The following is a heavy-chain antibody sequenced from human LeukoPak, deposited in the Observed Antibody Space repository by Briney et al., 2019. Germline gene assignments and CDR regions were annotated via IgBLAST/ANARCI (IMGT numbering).Heavy chain of an antibody. J-gene: IGHJ4*02. V-gene: IGHV3-23*01. Sequence: GGSLRLSCAASGFTFSSYAMSWVRQAPGKGLXWVSDISGSGGGXXXAXXXXGXFTIARXNSKNTLYLQMNSPRAEDTAIYYCARNYDGDYVVYWGQGTLVTVSS. CDR2: ISGSGGGX. D-gene: IGHD3-3*01. CDR3: ARNYDGDYVVY. CDR1: GFTFSSYA.